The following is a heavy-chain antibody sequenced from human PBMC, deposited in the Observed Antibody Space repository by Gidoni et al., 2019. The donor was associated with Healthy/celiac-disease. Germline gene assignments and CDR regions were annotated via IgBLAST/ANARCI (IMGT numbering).Heavy chain of an antibody. D-gene: IGHD1-26*01. J-gene: IGHJ4*02. CDR1: GCTFSRYS. V-gene: IGHV3-21*01. CDR3: ARDRWEVRTPDLIDY. CDR2: ISSSSSYI. Sequence: EVQLVESGGGLVKPGGSLRLSCAASGCTFSRYSMNWVRQAPGKGLESVSSISSSSSYIYYADSVKGRFTISRDNAKHSLYLQMNGLRAEDTAVYYCARDRWEVRTPDLIDYWGQGTLVTVSS.